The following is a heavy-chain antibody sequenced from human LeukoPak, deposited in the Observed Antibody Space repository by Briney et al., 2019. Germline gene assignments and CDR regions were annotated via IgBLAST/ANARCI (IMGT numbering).Heavy chain of an antibody. CDR1: GASISSYY. CDR3: ARGRTKGLVTPIDY. Sequence: SETLSLTCTVSGASISSYYWSWIRQPAGKGLEWIGRIYYSGSTNYNPSLKSRVTISVDTSKNQFSLKLSSVTAADTAVYYCARGRTKGLVTPIDYWGQGTLVTVSS. J-gene: IGHJ4*02. CDR2: IYYSGST. D-gene: IGHD3-9*01. V-gene: IGHV4-4*07.